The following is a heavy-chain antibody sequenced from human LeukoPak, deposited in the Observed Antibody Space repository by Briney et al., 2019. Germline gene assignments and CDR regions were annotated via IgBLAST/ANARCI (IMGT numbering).Heavy chain of an antibody. Sequence: PSQTLSLTCTVSGGSISSGDYYWSWIRQPPGKGLEWIGYIYYSGSTYYNPSLKSRVTISVDTSKNQFSLKLSSVTAADTAVYYCARGYIVVVVAATLSSWYFDLWGRGTLVTVSS. CDR3: ARGYIVVVVAATLSSWYFDL. V-gene: IGHV4-30-4*01. J-gene: IGHJ2*01. CDR2: IYYSGST. D-gene: IGHD2-15*01. CDR1: GGSISSGDYY.